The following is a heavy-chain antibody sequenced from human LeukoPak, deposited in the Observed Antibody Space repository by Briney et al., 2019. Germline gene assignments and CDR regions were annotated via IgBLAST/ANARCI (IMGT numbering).Heavy chain of an antibody. CDR3: ARDNSYYYYGMDV. V-gene: IGHV1-2*04. Sequence: ASVKVSCKASGYTFTGYYMHWVRQAPGQGLEWMGWINPNSGGTNYAQKFQGWVTMTRDTSISTAYMELSRLRSDDTAVCYCARDNSYYYYGMDVWGQGTTVTVSS. J-gene: IGHJ6*02. CDR1: GYTFTGYY. CDR2: INPNSGGT.